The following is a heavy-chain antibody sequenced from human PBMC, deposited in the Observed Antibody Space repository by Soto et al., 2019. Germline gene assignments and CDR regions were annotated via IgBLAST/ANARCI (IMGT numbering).Heavy chain of an antibody. D-gene: IGHD2-15*01. CDR2: ISSSGSGI. V-gene: IGHV3-11*01. Sequence: GGSLRLSCAASGFTFSDYYMTWIRQAPGKGLEWVSYISSSGSGIYYADSVKGRFTISRDNAKNSLYLQMSGLRAEDTAVFYCARAYSDAFDIWGQGIMVTVSS. CDR3: ARAYSDAFDI. CDR1: GFTFSDYY. J-gene: IGHJ3*02.